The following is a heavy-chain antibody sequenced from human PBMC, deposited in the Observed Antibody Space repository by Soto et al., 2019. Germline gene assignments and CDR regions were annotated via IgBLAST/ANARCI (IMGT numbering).Heavy chain of an antibody. CDR1: GFAFSTYS. J-gene: IGHJ6*02. CDR3: ARVWGDYEGNYYGMDV. CDR2: ISSSSRSI. Sequence: EVQLVESGGGLVQPGGSLRLSCAASGFAFSTYSMSWVRQAPGKGLEWVSYISSSSRSIYYAASVKGRFTISRDNAKNSLYLQMNSLSAEDTALYYCARVWGDYEGNYYGMDVWGQGTTVTVSS. D-gene: IGHD4-17*01. V-gene: IGHV3-48*01.